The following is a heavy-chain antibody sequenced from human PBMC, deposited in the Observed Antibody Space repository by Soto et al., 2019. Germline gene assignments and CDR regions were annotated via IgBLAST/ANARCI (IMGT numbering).Heavy chain of an antibody. J-gene: IGHJ5*02. CDR3: ARSIAARLNWFDP. CDR2: IKQDGSEK. Sequence: EVQLVESGGGLVQPGGSLRLSCAASGFTFSSYWMSWVRQAPGKGLEWVANIKQDGSEKYYVDSVKGRFTISRDNAKNSLYLQMNSLRVEDTAVYYCARSIAARLNWFDPWGQGTLVTVSS. CDR1: GFTFSSYW. D-gene: IGHD6-6*01. V-gene: IGHV3-7*01.